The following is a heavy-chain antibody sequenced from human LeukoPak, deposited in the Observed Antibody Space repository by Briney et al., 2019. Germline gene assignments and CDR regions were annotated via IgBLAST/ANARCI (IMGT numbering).Heavy chain of an antibody. CDR3: ARVGPPRHPPWYNWFDP. D-gene: IGHD2-8*02. Sequence: SVNVSCKPSGGTFSSYAISWVRQAPGQGLEWMGVIIPIFGTANYAQKLHRTVTSTADESTSTAYMELSSLRSEDTDVYDCARVGPPRHPPWYNWFDPWGQGTLVTVSS. V-gene: IGHV1-69*13. CDR2: IIPIFGTA. CDR1: GGTFSSYA. J-gene: IGHJ5*02.